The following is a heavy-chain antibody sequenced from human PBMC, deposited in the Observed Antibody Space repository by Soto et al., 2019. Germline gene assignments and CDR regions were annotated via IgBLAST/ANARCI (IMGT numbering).Heavy chain of an antibody. V-gene: IGHV3-74*03. CDR1: GFTFSNYW. Sequence: GGSLRLSCAASGFTFSNYWIHWVRQVPGKGLVRVSRINSDGSSTTYADSVRGRFTISRDNAKNMVYLQLNSLRLGDTAVFYCARSLGIDYYGSGSYGYYGLDVWGQGTTVTVSS. CDR2: INSDGSST. D-gene: IGHD3-10*01. J-gene: IGHJ6*02. CDR3: ARSLGIDYYGSGSYGYYGLDV.